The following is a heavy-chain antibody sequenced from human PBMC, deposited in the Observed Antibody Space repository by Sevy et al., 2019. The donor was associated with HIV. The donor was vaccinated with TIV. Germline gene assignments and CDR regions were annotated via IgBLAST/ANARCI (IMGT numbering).Heavy chain of an antibody. J-gene: IGHJ4*02. CDR2: ISASGGST. CDR1: GLRFNSYA. CDR3: ARETRSGYFP. D-gene: IGHD3-3*01. Sequence: GGSLRLSCAASGLRFNSYAMSWVRQAPGKGLEWVSSISASGGSTYYAHSVKGRFTISRDNSKNIVDLEMNSLRSEDTATYFCARETRSGYFPWGQGTLVTVSS. V-gene: IGHV3-23*01.